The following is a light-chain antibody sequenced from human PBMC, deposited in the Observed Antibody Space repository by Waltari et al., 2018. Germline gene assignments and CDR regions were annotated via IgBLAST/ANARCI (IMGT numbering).Light chain of an antibody. V-gene: IGLV2-18*02. J-gene: IGLJ2*01. CDR3: SSYTDNTVL. CDR1: KSDIVGWDR. Sequence: QSALTQPPSVSGSPGQSVTISCPATKSDIVGWDRVSWYQQAPGSAPKLILFDVNNRPSGVPDRFSGSKSGNTASLTISGLQTEDEADYYCSSYTDNTVLFGGGTKLTVL. CDR2: DVN.